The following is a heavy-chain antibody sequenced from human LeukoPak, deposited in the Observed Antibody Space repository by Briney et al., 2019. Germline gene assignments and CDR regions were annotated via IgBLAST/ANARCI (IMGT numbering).Heavy chain of an antibody. Sequence: SETLSLTCTISGDSISTYYWTWIRQPPGKGLEWIGEINHTGSTNYNPSLKSRVTISVDTSKNQFSLKLSSETAADTAVYYCARLVGTTGIYTFDIWGQGTMVTVSS. D-gene: IGHD1-1*01. J-gene: IGHJ3*02. CDR1: GDSISTYY. V-gene: IGHV4-34*01. CDR3: ARLVGTTGIYTFDI. CDR2: INHTGST.